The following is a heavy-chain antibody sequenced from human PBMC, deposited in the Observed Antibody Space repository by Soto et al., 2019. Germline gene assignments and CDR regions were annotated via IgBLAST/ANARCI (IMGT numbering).Heavy chain of an antibody. D-gene: IGHD6-13*01. CDR1: GGSFSGYY. Sequence: SETLSLTCAVYGGSFSGYYWSWIRQPPGKGLEWIGEINHSGSTNYNPSLKSRVTISVDTSKNQFSLKLSSVTAADTAVYYCARKNQHLRWFDPWGQGTLVTVSS. V-gene: IGHV4-34*01. CDR3: ARKNQHLRWFDP. CDR2: INHSGST. J-gene: IGHJ5*02.